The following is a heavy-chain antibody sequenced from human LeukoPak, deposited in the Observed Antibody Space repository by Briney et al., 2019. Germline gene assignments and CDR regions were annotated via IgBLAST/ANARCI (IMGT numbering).Heavy chain of an antibody. J-gene: IGHJ4*02. CDR2: INPNSGGT. D-gene: IGHD3-16*02. CDR3: ATDFTFGGVIVRQTGVF. Sequence: ASVKVSCKASGYTFTGYYMHWVRQAPGQGLEWMGWINPNSGGTNYAQKFQGRVTMTRDTSISTAYMELRRLRSDDTAVYYCATDFTFGGVIVRQTGVFWGQGTLVTVSS. V-gene: IGHV1-2*02. CDR1: GYTFTGYY.